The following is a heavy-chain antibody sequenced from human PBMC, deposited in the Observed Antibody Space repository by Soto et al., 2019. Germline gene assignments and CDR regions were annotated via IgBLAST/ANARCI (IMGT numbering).Heavy chain of an antibody. CDR2: ISGSGGST. D-gene: IGHD2-8*01. V-gene: IGHV3-23*01. Sequence: GGSLRLSCAASGFTFSSYAMSWVRQAPGKGLEWVSAISGSGGSTYYADSVKGRFTISRDNSKNTLYLQMNSLRAEDTAVYYCAKPETGGLYCTNGVCYTWREQEYYFDYWGQGTLVTVSS. J-gene: IGHJ4*02. CDR1: GFTFSSYA. CDR3: AKPETGGLYCTNGVCYTWREQEYYFDY.